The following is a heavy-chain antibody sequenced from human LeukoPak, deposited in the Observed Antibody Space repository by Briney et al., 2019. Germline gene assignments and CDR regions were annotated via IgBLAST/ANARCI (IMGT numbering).Heavy chain of an antibody. CDR3: ARDVGGS. CDR2: INPDSGGT. V-gene: IGHV1-2*02. CDR1: GYTFTGFH. Sequence: ASVKVSCKASGYTFTGFHIHWVRQAPGQGLEGMGWINPDSGGTNYAQKFQDRVIMTRDTSIHTAYMELSRLTSDDTAFYYCARDVGGSWGQGTQVTVSS. J-gene: IGHJ5*02. D-gene: IGHD1-26*01.